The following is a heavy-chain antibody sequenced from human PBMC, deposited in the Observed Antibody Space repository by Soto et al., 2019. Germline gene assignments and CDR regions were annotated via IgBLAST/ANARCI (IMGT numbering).Heavy chain of an antibody. V-gene: IGHV3-23*01. CDR2: ITASGTT. Sequence: GGSLRLSCAASEFTFSSYAMSWVRQAPGKGLEWVSAITASGTTYYADSVKGRFTISRDNSKSTLYLQMNSLRAEDTAVYYCAKVTSSSWFTFDYWGQGTLVTVSS. J-gene: IGHJ4*02. CDR3: AKVTSSSWFTFDY. CDR1: EFTFSSYA. D-gene: IGHD6-13*01.